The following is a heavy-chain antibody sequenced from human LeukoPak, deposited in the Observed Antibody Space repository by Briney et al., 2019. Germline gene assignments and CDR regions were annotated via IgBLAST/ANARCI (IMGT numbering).Heavy chain of an antibody. V-gene: IGHV3-21*01. D-gene: IGHD3-10*01. CDR2: ISSSSSYI. CDR3: ARAPLWFGELSVGYYFDY. CDR1: GFTFSSYS. J-gene: IGHJ4*02. Sequence: PGGSLRLSCAASGFTFSSYSMNWVRQAPGKGLEWVSSISSSSSYIYYADSVKGRFTISRDNAKNSLYLQMNSLRAEDTAVYYCARAPLWFGELSVGYYFDYWGQGTLVTVSS.